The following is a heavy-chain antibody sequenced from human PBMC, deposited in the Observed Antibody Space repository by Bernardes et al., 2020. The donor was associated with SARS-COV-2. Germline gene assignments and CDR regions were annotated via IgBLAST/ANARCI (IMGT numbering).Heavy chain of an antibody. CDR1: RYTFTFYF. CDR3: ARGYSSSWSDFDY. D-gene: IGHD6-13*01. J-gene: IGHJ4*02. V-gene: IGHV1-46*01. Sequence: ASVKVSCKASRYTFTFYFIHWVRQAPGQGLAWMGILNPRGAGTSYAQKFQGRVTMTRDTSTGTVYMELSSLRSEDTAVYYCARGYSSSWSDFDYWGQGTLVTV. CDR2: LNPRGAGT.